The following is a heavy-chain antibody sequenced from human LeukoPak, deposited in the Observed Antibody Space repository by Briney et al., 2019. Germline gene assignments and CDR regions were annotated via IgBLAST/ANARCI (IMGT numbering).Heavy chain of an antibody. CDR1: GFTFSSYW. V-gene: IGHV3-7*01. Sequence: GGSLRLSCAASGFTFSSYWMSWVRQAPGKGLEWVANIKQDGSEKYYVDSVKGRFTISRDNAKNSLYLQMSSLRAEDTAVYYCARAYYDFWSGYYDYWGQGTLVTVSS. D-gene: IGHD3-3*01. J-gene: IGHJ4*02. CDR2: IKQDGSEK. CDR3: ARAYYDFWSGYYDY.